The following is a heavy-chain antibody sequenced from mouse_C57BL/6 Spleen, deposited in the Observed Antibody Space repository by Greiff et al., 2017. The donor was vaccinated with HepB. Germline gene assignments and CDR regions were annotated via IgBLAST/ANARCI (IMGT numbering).Heavy chain of an antibody. CDR1: GYTFTSYW. D-gene: IGHD2-5*01. J-gene: IGHJ4*01. CDR3: ARGYSNYDYYAMDY. V-gene: IGHV1-61*01. Sequence: QVHVKQPGAELVRPGSSVKLSCKASGYTFTSYWMDWVKQRPGQGLEWIGNIYPSDSETHYNQKFKDKATLTVDKSSITAYMQLSSLTSEDSAVYYCARGYSNYDYYAMDYWGQGTAVTVSS. CDR2: IYPSDSET.